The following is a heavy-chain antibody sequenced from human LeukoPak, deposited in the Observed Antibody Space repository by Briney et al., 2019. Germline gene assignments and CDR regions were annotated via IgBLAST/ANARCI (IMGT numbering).Heavy chain of an antibody. D-gene: IGHD4-11*01. CDR1: GFTFSNYH. CDR2: ISSSSRAT. V-gene: IGHV3-48*02. J-gene: IGHJ5*02. Sequence: GGSLRLPCTASGFTFSNYHMKWVRQAPGKGLEWVSYISSSSRATYCADSVKGRFTISRDNAKNSLYLQMNSLTDEDTAVYYCAAYSNYAYSFDPWGQGTLVTVSS. CDR3: AAYSNYAYSFDP.